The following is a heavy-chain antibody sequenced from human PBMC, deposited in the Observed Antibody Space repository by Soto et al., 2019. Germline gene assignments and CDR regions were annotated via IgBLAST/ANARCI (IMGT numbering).Heavy chain of an antibody. J-gene: IGHJ4*02. CDR2: INAGNGDT. Sequence: ASVKGSCKASGYSFSTFAIHWVRQAPGQRLEWMGWINAGNGDTKYSEKFQGRVTITGRTSASTAYMDLSSLRSEDMAVYYCATQGRTTTEFDFWGQGTLVTVSS. V-gene: IGHV1-3*01. D-gene: IGHD4-4*01. CDR1: GYSFSTFA. CDR3: ATQGRTTTEFDF.